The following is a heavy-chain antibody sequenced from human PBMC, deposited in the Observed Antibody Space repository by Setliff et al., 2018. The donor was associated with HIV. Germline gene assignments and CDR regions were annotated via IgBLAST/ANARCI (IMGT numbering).Heavy chain of an antibody. J-gene: IGHJ4*02. CDR3: ATLTNFDH. Sequence: GESLKISCKGSGYSFNNYWIGWVRQMPGKGLEWMGIIDPGDSDTRYNPSFEGQVTMSADRSITTAYLQWSRLKASDTAMYYCATLTNFDHWGQGTLVTVSS. CDR1: GYSFNNYW. CDR2: IDPGDSDT. V-gene: IGHV5-51*01. D-gene: IGHD7-27*01.